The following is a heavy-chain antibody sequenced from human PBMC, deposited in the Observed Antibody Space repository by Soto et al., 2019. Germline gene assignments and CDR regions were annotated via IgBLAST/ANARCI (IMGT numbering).Heavy chain of an antibody. CDR3: ARAVQQLWNYYMDV. CDR1: GGTFSSYT. Sequence: QVQLVQSGAEVKKPGSSVKVSCKASGGTFSSYTISWVRQAPGQGLEWMGRIIPILGIANYAQKFQGRVTITADKSTSTAYMELRSLRSEDTAVYYCARAVQQLWNYYMDVWCKGTTVTVSS. J-gene: IGHJ6*03. D-gene: IGHD6-13*01. V-gene: IGHV1-69*02. CDR2: IIPILGIA.